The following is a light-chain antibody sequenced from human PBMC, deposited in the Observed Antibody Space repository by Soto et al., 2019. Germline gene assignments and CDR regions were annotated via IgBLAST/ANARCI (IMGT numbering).Light chain of an antibody. Sequence: DIQMTQSPSTLSASVGDRVTITCRASQSISSWLAWYQQKPGKAPKLLIYDASSLESGVPSRFSGSGSGTEFTLTISSLQPDDFASYHCQQYKSFWTFGLGTKVDIK. CDR3: QQYKSFWT. V-gene: IGKV1-5*01. J-gene: IGKJ1*01. CDR2: DAS. CDR1: QSISSW.